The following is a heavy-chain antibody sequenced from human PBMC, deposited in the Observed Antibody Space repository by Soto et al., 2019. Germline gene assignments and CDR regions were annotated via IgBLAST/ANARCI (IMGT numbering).Heavy chain of an antibody. CDR1: GFTLSTYS. D-gene: IGHD3-22*01. V-gene: IGHV3-48*01. J-gene: IGHJ3*01. CDR3: ARDQLYYNDISGRPLNAFDV. CDR2: IGIGSSTK. Sequence: GGSLRLSCAASGFTLSTYSMNWVHQAPGKGLEWVSYIGIGSSTKYYADSVKGRFTISRDNAKNSLYLQMNSLRAEDTAVYYCARDQLYYNDISGRPLNAFDVWGQGTMVTVS.